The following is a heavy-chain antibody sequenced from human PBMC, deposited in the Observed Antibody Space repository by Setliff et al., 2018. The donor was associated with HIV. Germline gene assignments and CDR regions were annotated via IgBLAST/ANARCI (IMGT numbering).Heavy chain of an antibody. CDR3: ARDISITGTLGHFDF. CDR1: GGTFSSYA. J-gene: IGHJ4*02. Sequence: SVKVSCKASGGTFSSYAINWVRQAPGQGLEWMGGIIPIFGKANYAQKFQGRVTITADKSTSTAYMELRSLRSDDTAVYYCARDISITGTLGHFDFWGRGTLVTVSS. D-gene: IGHD1-20*01. CDR2: IIPIFGKA. V-gene: IGHV1-69*06.